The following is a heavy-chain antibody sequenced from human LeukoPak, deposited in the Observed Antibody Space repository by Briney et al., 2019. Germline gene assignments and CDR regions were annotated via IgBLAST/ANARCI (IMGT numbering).Heavy chain of an antibody. J-gene: IGHJ4*02. CDR3: ARRTIAAAGSLPFDY. V-gene: IGHV4-34*01. CDR1: GGSFSGYY. CDR2: INHSGST. D-gene: IGHD6-13*01. Sequence: SETLSLTCAVYGGSFSGYYWSWIRQPPGKGLEWIGEINHSGSTNYNPSLKSRVTISVDTSKNQFSLKLSSVTAADTAVYYCARRTIAAAGSLPFDYWGQGTLVTVSS.